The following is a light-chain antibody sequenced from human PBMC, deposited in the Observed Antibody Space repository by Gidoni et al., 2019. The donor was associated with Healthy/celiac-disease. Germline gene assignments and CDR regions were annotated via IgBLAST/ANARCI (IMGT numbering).Light chain of an antibody. J-gene: IGKJ4*02. CDR2: DAS. Sequence: EIVLPQSPATLSSSPGERATLSCRASQSFSSYLAWYQQKPGQAPRLLIYDASNRATGIPARFSGSGSGTDFTLTISSLEPEDFAVYYCQQRSNWPLTFXGXTKVEIK. CDR3: QQRSNWPLT. CDR1: QSFSSY. V-gene: IGKV3-11*01.